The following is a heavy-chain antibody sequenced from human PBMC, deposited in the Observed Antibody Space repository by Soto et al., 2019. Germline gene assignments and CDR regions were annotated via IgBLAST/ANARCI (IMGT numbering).Heavy chain of an antibody. CDR3: ARQGSGCDY. Sequence: AHLVQSGAEENKPGASVKVSCKSSGYTFTRYAMHSVRQAPQQSLEWREWTNAGKGNTKYSQKFQGRVTITTDSAASTDYMVVSSLRCEATAVKYCARQGSGCDYWGQGTLVTASS. D-gene: IGHD3-22*01. CDR1: GYTFTRYA. V-gene: IGHV1-3*05. CDR2: TNAGKGNT. J-gene: IGHJ4*02.